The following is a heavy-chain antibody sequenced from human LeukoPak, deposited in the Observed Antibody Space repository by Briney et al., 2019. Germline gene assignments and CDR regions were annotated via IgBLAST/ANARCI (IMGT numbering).Heavy chain of an antibody. CDR1: GGSVSNCY. J-gene: IGHJ4*02. D-gene: IGHD6-6*01. Sequence: PSETPSLTCSVSGGSVSNCYWSWIRQPPGKGLEWIGYVYYTGSTNYNPSLKSRVTMFEDKSKNQFSLRLYSVTVADTAVYYCARHFAYSSSSYFDYWGQGSLVTVSS. CDR3: ARHFAYSSSSYFDY. V-gene: IGHV4-59*08. CDR2: VYYTGST.